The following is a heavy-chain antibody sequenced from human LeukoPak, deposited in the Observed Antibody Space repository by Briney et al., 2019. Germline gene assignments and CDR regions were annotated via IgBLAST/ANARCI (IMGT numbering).Heavy chain of an antibody. CDR3: ARGQYCGRDCPGWLFDC. CDR2: ISSSSSTI. CDR1: GFTFSSYS. V-gene: IGHV3-48*01. J-gene: IGHJ4*02. D-gene: IGHD2-21*02. Sequence: TGGSLRLSCAASGFTFSSYSMNWVRQAPGKGLEWVSYISSSSSTIYYADSVKGRFTISRDNAKNTLYLHMNSLRVEDTAVYYCARGQYCGRDCPGWLFDCWGQGTLVTVSS.